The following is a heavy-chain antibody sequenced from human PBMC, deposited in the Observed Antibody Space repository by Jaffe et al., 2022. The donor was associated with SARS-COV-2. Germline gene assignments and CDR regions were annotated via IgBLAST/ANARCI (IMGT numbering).Heavy chain of an antibody. CDR1: GFTFSSYW. D-gene: IGHD6-19*01. Sequence: EVQLVESGGGLVQPGGSLRLSCAASGFTFSSYWMSWVRQAPGKGLEWVANIKQDGSEKYYVDSVKGRFTISRDNAKNSLYLQMNSLRAEDTAVYYCARAAISGWSFFGYWGQGTLVTVSS. J-gene: IGHJ4*02. V-gene: IGHV3-7*03. CDR3: ARAAISGWSFFGY. CDR2: IKQDGSEK.